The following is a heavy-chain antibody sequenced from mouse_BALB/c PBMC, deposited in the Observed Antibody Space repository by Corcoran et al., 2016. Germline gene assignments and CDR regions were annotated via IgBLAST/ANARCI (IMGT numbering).Heavy chain of an antibody. V-gene: IGHV1S136*01. CDR3: AGGSDYYFDY. CDR2: INPYNDGT. CDR1: GYTFTSYV. J-gene: IGHJ2*01. Sequence: EVQLQQSGPELVQPGASVKMSCNASGYTFTSYVMHWVKQKPGQGLEWIGYINPYNDGTKYNEKFKGKATLTSDKSSSTAYMELSSLTSEDSAVYYCAGGSDYYFDYWGQGTTLTVSA.